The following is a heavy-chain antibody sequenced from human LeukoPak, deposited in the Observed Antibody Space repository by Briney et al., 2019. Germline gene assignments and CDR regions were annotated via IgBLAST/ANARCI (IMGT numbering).Heavy chain of an antibody. D-gene: IGHD6-13*01. CDR3: AKVVLAAAGTGPDYGMDV. J-gene: IGHJ6*02. V-gene: IGHV3-23*01. CDR2: ISGSGGST. CDR1: GFTFSSYA. Sequence: GSLRLSCAASGFTFSSYAMSWVRQAPGKGLEWVSAISGSGGSTYYADSVKGRFTISRDNSKNTLYLQMNSLRAEDTAVYYCAKVVLAAAGTGPDYGMDVWGQGTTVTVSS.